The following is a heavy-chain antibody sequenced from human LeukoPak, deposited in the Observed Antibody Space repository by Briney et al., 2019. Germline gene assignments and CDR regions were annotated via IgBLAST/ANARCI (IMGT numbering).Heavy chain of an antibody. CDR3: AGPISSWFRSFDS. CDR2: IYYVGNT. D-gene: IGHD6-13*01. J-gene: IGHJ4*02. CDR1: GDSIRNTNHY. Sequence: SETLSLTCTVPGDSIRNTNHYWGWIRQPPGKGLEWIGTIYYVGNTYYTPSLKSRVTMSVDTTKNQFSLKLNSVTAADTAVYYCAGPISSWFRSFDSWGPGTMVTVSS. V-gene: IGHV4-39*01.